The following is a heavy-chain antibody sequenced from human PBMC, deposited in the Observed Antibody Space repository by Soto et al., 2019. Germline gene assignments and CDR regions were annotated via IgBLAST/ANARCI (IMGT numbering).Heavy chain of an antibody. D-gene: IGHD3-3*01. J-gene: IGHJ6*02. Sequence: EVQLVESGGGLVQPGGSLRLSCAASGFSVSNYWMNWVRQAPGKGLVWVSHIKSDGTTSYADSVEGRFTVSRDDAKNTFYLQMNGLRAEDTAVYYCAEDRGEEGLKFLEWFGGMDVWGHGTTVTVSS. CDR1: GFSVSNYW. CDR2: IKSDGTT. V-gene: IGHV3-74*01. CDR3: AEDRGEEGLKFLEWFGGMDV.